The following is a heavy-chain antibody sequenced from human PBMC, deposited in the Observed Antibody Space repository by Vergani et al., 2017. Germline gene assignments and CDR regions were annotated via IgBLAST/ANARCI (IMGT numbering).Heavy chain of an antibody. D-gene: IGHD2-15*01. Sequence: QVQVVESGGGVVQPGRSLRLSCAASGFTFSTYGMHWVRQAPGKGLEWVAVISHDGSNKYYADSVKGRFTISRDNSKNTLYLQMNSLRGEDTAVYYCVEGSXWSGGTCYSGLYYFGLDVWGQGTTVTVSS. CDR3: VEGSXWSGGTCYSGLYYFGLDV. CDR2: ISHDGSNK. V-gene: IGHV3-30*03. J-gene: IGHJ6*02. CDR1: GFTFSTYG.